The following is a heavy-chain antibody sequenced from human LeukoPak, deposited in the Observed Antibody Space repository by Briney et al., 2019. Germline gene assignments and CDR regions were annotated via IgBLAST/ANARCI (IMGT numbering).Heavy chain of an antibody. Sequence: GGSLRLSCAASGFTVSSNYMSWVRQAPGKGLEWVSVLYTGGSTYYADSVKGRFTISRDNSKNTLYLQMNSLRAEDTALYYCARVGYTDSWYSSPPFDYWGQGTLVTVSS. CDR2: LYTGGST. CDR3: ARVGYTDSWYSSPPFDY. J-gene: IGHJ4*02. D-gene: IGHD6-13*01. V-gene: IGHV3-66*01. CDR1: GFTVSSNY.